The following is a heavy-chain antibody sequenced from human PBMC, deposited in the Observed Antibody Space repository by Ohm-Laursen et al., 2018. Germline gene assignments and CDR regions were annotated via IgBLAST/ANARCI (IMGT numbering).Heavy chain of an antibody. Sequence: SLRLSCAASGFTVSSNYMSWVRQAPGKGLEWVSVIYSGGSTYYADSVKGRFTISRDNSKNTLYLQMNSLRAEDTAVYYCARGPYYFSYYFDYWGQGTLVTVSS. CDR1: GFTVSSNY. V-gene: IGHV3-53*01. D-gene: IGHD3-10*01. CDR2: IYSGGST. J-gene: IGHJ4*02. CDR3: ARGPYYFSYYFDY.